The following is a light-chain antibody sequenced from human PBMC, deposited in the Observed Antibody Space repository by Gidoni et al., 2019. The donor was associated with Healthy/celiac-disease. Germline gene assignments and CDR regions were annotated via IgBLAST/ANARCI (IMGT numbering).Light chain of an antibody. J-gene: IGKJ2*01. V-gene: IGKV3-11*01. CDR3: QQRSNWPEYT. CDR1: QSVSSY. CDR2: DAS. Sequence: EIVLTQSPATLSLSPGESATLSCRASQSVSSYFAWYQQKPGQAPRLLIYDASNRATGIPARFSGSGSGTDFTLTISSLEPEDFAVYYCQQRSNWPEYTFGQGTKLEIK.